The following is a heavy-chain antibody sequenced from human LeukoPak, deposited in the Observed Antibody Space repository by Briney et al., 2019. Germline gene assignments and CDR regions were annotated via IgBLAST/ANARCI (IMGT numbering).Heavy chain of an antibody. CDR3: AKGKQWLSDAFDI. Sequence: GRSLRLSCAASGFTFDDYAMHCVRQAPGKGLEWVSGISGNSGSIGYADSVKGRFTISRDNAKNSLYLQMNSLRAEDTALYYCAKGKQWLSDAFDIWGQGTMVTVSS. J-gene: IGHJ3*02. D-gene: IGHD6-19*01. V-gene: IGHV3-9*01. CDR1: GFTFDDYA. CDR2: ISGNSGSI.